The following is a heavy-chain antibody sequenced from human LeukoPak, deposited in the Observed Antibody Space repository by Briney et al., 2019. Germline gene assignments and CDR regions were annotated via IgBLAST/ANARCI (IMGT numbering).Heavy chain of an antibody. Sequence: PPASVKVSCKASGGTFSSYAISWVRQAPGQGLEWMGGIIPIFGTANYAQKFQGRVTITADESTSTAYMELSSLRSEDTAVYYCARDAMYYGSGSYWYYYYYGMDVWGQGTTVTVSS. V-gene: IGHV1-69*13. D-gene: IGHD3-10*01. CDR1: GGTFSSYA. CDR2: IIPIFGTA. CDR3: ARDAMYYGSGSYWYYYYYGMDV. J-gene: IGHJ6*02.